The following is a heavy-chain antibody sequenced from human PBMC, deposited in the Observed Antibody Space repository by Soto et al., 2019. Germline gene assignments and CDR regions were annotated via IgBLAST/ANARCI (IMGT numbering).Heavy chain of an antibody. CDR3: ARWENGDWYLGI. CDR2: INQDGTLK. V-gene: IGHV3-7*03. CDR1: GFTFSGYW. J-gene: IGHJ4*02. D-gene: IGHD2-21*02. Sequence: EVQLVESGGGLAQPGGSLRLSCAASGFTFSGYWMTWVRQAPGKGLEWVASINQDGTLKYFVDSVRGRFTISRDNAKSSVFLQMINLRVDDTAVYYCARWENGDWYLGIWGQGTLISVSS.